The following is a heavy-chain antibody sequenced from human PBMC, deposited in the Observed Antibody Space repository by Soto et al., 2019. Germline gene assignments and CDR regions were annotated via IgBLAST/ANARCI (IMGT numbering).Heavy chain of an antibody. CDR1: GFSLSTIGVG. D-gene: IGHD6-6*01. CDR3: ARGIAARTVFAFDI. V-gene: IGHV2-5*01. Sequence: SGPTLVNPTQTLTLTCSFSGFSLSTIGVGVGWIRQPPGKALEWLALIYWSGDEHYRPSLKSRLTITKDTSKNQVVLTMTNMDPVDTATYYCARGIAARTVFAFDIWGQGTMVTVSS. CDR2: IYWSGDE. J-gene: IGHJ3*02.